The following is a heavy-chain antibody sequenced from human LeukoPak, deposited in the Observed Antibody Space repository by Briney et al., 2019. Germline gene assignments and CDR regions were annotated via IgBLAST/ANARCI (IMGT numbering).Heavy chain of an antibody. CDR2: INPNSGGT. CDR1: GYTFTGYY. V-gene: IGHV1-2*02. Sequence: ASVKVSCKASGYTFTGYYMHWVRQAPGQGLEWMGWINPNSGGTNYAQKFQGRVTMTRDTSISTACMELSRLRSDDTAVYYCARGCSGGSCYSWFDPWGQGTLVTVSS. D-gene: IGHD2-15*01. CDR3: ARGCSGGSCYSWFDP. J-gene: IGHJ5*02.